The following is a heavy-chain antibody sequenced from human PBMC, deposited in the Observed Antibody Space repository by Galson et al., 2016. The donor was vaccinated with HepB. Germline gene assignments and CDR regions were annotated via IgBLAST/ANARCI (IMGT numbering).Heavy chain of an antibody. CDR2: ITDSGGST. CDR3: VKEFVATGAVVGDY. D-gene: IGHD2-21*01. V-gene: IGHV3-23*01. J-gene: IGHJ4*02. CDR1: GITFSRYA. Sequence: SLRLSCAASGITFSRYAMNWVRQAPGKGLEWVSTITDSGGSTYLADSVKGRFTISRDNSKDTLYLQMNSLRVEDTALYYCVKEFVATGAVVGDYWGQGTLVSVSP.